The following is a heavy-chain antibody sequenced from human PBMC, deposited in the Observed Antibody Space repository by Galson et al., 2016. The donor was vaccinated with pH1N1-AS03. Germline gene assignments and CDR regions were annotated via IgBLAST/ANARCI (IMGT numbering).Heavy chain of an antibody. J-gene: IGHJ3*02. Sequence: SLRLSCAASGFIFSGYWMSWVRQAPGKGLEWVANIKQDGSEKYYVDSVKGRFTIARDNAKNSVYLQMNSLRGEDTAVYYCARGKDFWSGYPDGPFDIWGQGTRVTVSS. CDR1: GFIFSGYW. V-gene: IGHV3-7*03. CDR2: IKQDGSEK. CDR3: ARGKDFWSGYPDGPFDI. D-gene: IGHD3-3*01.